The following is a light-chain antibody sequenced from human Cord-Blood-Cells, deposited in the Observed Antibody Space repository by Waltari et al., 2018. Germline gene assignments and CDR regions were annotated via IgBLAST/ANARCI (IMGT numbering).Light chain of an antibody. J-gene: IGLJ3*02. CDR2: EGS. CDR1: SSAVGSYNL. CDR3: CSYAGSSTSV. Sequence: QSALTQPAPVSGSPGQSITISCPGTSSAVGSYNLVSWYQQHPGKAPKLMIYEGSKRPSGVSNRFSGSKSGNTASLTISGLQAEDEADYYCCSYAGSSTSVFGGGTKLTVL. V-gene: IGLV2-23*01.